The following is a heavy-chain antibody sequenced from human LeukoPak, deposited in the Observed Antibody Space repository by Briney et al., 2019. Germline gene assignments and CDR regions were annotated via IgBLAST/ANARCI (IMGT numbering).Heavy chain of an antibody. V-gene: IGHV4-34*01. J-gene: IGHJ4*02. CDR3: ARNLVATTPGPLDY. CDR2: INHSGST. D-gene: IGHD5-12*01. Sequence: SETLSLTCAVYGGSFSGYYWSWIRQPPGKGLEWLGEINHSGSTNYNPSLKSRVTISVDTSKNQFSLKLSSVTAADTAVYYCARNLVATTPGPLDYWGQGTLVTVSS. CDR1: GGSFSGYY.